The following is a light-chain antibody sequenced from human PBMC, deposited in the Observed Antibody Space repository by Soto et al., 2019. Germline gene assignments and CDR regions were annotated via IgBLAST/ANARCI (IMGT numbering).Light chain of an antibody. Sequence: QSVLTQPPSASGTPWQSVTISCSGSTSNIGSNTVNWYQQLPGTAPKLLVYSNDQRPSGVPDRFSASKSGTSAFLAISGLQSEDEADYDCAVWDDSLNAWVFGGGTKLTVL. J-gene: IGLJ3*02. CDR3: AVWDDSLNAWV. V-gene: IGLV1-44*01. CDR1: TSNIGSNT. CDR2: SND.